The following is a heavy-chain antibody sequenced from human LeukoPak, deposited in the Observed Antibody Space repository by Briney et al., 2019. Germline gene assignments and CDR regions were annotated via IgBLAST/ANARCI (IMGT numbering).Heavy chain of an antibody. J-gene: IGHJ4*02. D-gene: IGHD6-13*01. Sequence: GESLKISCKHSEYSFPNYCVGWVRQMPGKGLEWMGIIYPDDSDTRYSPSFQGRVTISADKSINTAYLEWSSLKASDPATYYCAIGRGGQQLGDFWGQGTLVTVSS. CDR3: AIGRGGQQLGDF. CDR1: EYSFPNYC. CDR2: IYPDDSDT. V-gene: IGHV5-51*01.